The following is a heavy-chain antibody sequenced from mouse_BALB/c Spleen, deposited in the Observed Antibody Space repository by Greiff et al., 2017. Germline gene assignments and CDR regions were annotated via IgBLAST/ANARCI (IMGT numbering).Heavy chain of an antibody. CDR2: ISSGGST. J-gene: IGHJ4*01. CDR1: GFTFSSYA. CDR3: ARDGGYAMDY. V-gene: IGHV5-6-5*01. Sequence: EVQGVESGGGLVKPGGSLKLSCAASGFTFSSYAMSWVRQTPEKRLEWVASISSGGSTYYPDSVKGRFTISRDNARNILYLQMSSLRSEDTAMYYCARDGGYAMDYWGQGTSVTVSS.